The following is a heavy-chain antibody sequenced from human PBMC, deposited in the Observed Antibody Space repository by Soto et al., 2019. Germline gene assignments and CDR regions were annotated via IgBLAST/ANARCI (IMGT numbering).Heavy chain of an antibody. Sequence: ASVKVSWKASGYTFTGFWIHWVRQAPGQGLEWMGWINPKSGVTNYAQKFQGRVTMTRDTSLSTVYMELSRLQSDDTAVYYCSKGLWTVGQCSGGTCYDGMDVWGQGTTVNVSS. V-gene: IGHV1-2*02. CDR3: SKGLWTVGQCSGGTCYDGMDV. D-gene: IGHD2-15*01. CDR1: GYTFTGFW. CDR2: INPKSGVT. J-gene: IGHJ6*02.